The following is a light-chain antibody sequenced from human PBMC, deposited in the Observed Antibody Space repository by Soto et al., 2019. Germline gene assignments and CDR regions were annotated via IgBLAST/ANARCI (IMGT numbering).Light chain of an antibody. V-gene: IGLV1-51*01. CDR3: GTWDFSLTAVV. CDR2: DDN. J-gene: IGLJ2*01. Sequence: QSVLTQPPSVSAAPGQKVTISCSGSSSNIGSNYVSWYQQAPGTAPKLLIYDDNKRPSGIPDRFSGSKSGTSATLGITGLQTGDEAHYHCGTWDFSLTAVVFGGGTKVTVL. CDR1: SSNIGSNY.